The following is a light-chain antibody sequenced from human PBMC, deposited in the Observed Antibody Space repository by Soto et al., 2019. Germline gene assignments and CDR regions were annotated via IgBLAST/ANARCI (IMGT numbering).Light chain of an antibody. J-gene: IGLJ3*02. CDR1: NSDIGSNS. V-gene: IGLV1-47*02. CDR3: AAWDGSHWV. CDR2: SDY. Sequence: QSVLTQPPSASGTPGQRVNISCSGSNSDIGSNSVNWYQKLPGMAPKLLIFSDYKRPSGVPDRFSGSKSGTSASLAISGLRSEDEAVYSCAAWDGSHWVFGGGTKLTVL.